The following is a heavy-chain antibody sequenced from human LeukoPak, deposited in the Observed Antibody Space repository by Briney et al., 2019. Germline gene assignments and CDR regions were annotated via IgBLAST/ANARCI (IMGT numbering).Heavy chain of an antibody. CDR2: IKQDGSEK. V-gene: IGHV3-7*03. CDR1: GFIFSSYW. J-gene: IGHJ4*02. CDR3: ARRYFDY. Sequence: GGSLRLSCAASGFIFSSYWMHWVRQAPGKGLEWVANIKQDGSEKYYVDSVKGRFTISRDNAKNSLYLQMSSLRAEDTAVYFCARRYFDYWGQGTLVTVSS.